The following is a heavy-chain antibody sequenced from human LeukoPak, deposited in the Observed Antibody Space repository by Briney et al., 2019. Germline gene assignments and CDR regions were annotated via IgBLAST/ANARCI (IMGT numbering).Heavy chain of an antibody. D-gene: IGHD3-3*01. CDR2: IYYSGST. CDR1: GGSISSYY. V-gene: IGHV4-59*08. CDR3: ARARFLEWSNKSYYFDY. J-gene: IGHJ4*02. Sequence: PSETLSLTCTVSGGSISSYYWSWIRQPPGKGLEWIGYIYYSGSTNYNPSLKSRVTISVDTSKNQFSLKLSSVTAAGTAVYYCARARFLEWSNKSYYFDYWGQGTLVTVSS.